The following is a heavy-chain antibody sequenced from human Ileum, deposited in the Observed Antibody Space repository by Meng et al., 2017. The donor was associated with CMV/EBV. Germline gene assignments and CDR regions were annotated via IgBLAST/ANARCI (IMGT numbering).Heavy chain of an antibody. Sequence: GGSLRLSCAASGFSFSTYGMHWVRQAPGKGLEWVAVIWYDGSNKDYADSVKGRFTISRDNSKNTVDLQMNSLKDDDTAVYYCAKDHCGGNCHEPGWFDSWGQGTLVTVSS. J-gene: IGHJ5*01. V-gene: IGHV3-33*06. CDR2: IWYDGSNK. CDR1: GFSFSTYG. D-gene: IGHD2-21*02. CDR3: AKDHCGGNCHEPGWFDS.